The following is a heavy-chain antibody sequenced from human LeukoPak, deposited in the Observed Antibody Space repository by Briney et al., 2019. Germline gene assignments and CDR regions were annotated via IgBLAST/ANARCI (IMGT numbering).Heavy chain of an antibody. J-gene: IGHJ4*02. CDR3: ARGLWFGESPAGY. CDR2: IRSSSSTI. Sequence: GGSLRLSCAASGFTFSSYSMNWVRQAPGKGLEWVSYIRSSSSTIYYADSVKGRFTISRDNAKNSLYLQMNSLRAEDTAVYYCARGLWFGESPAGYWGQGTLVTVSS. V-gene: IGHV3-48*01. D-gene: IGHD3-10*01. CDR1: GFTFSSYS.